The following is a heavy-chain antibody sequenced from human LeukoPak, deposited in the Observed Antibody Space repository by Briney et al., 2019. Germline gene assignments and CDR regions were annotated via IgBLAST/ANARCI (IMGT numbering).Heavy chain of an antibody. CDR3: ARDHNYAFDN. V-gene: IGHV3-48*04. D-gene: IGHD1-1*01. Sequence: GGSLRLSCTASGFPFSDYSMNWVRQAPGKGLEWISYIGISSGNTKYADSVKGRFTISADNTKNSLYLQMNSLRVEDTAVYYCARDHNYAFDNWGQGTLVTVSS. J-gene: IGHJ4*02. CDR2: IGISSGNT. CDR1: GFPFSDYS.